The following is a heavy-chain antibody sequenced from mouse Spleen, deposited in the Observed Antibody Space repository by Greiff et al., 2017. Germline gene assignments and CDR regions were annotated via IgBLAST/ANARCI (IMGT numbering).Heavy chain of an antibody. V-gene: IGHV1-81*01. J-gene: IGHJ2*01. CDR3: ARDDSYYFDY. CDR1: GYTFTSYG. Sequence: QVQLKESGAELARPGASVKLSCKASGYTFTSYGISWVKQRTGQGLEWIGEIYPRSGNTYYNEKFKGKATLTADKSSSTAYMELRSLTSEDSAVYFCARDDSYYFDYWGQGTTLTVSS. D-gene: IGHD2-4*01. CDR2: IYPRSGNT.